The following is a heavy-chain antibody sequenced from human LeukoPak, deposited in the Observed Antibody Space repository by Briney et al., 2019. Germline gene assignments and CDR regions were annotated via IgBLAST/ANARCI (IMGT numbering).Heavy chain of an antibody. CDR2: IIPILGIA. Sequence: SMKVSCKASGGTFSSYAISWVRQAPGQGLEWMGRIIPILGIANYARKFQGRVTITADKSTSTAYMELSSLRSEDTAVYYCARVAEGSSGFDYWGQGTLVTVSS. CDR1: GGTFSSYA. D-gene: IGHD6-19*01. J-gene: IGHJ4*02. V-gene: IGHV1-69*04. CDR3: ARVAEGSSGFDY.